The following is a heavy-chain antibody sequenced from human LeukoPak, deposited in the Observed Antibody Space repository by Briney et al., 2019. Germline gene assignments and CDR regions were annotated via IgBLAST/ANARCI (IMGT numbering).Heavy chain of an antibody. CDR1: GGSFSGYY. V-gene: IGHV4-34*01. Sequence: SETLSLTCAVYGGSFSGYYWSWIRQPPGKGLEWIGEINHSGSTNYNPSLKSRVTISVDTSKNQFSLKLSSVTAADTAVYYCARDETSFHYGMDVWGQGTTVTVSS. CDR2: INHSGST. CDR3: ARDETSFHYGMDV. J-gene: IGHJ6*02.